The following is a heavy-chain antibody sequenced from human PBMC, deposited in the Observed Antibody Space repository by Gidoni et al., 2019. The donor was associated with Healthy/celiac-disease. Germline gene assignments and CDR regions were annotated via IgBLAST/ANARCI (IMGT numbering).Heavy chain of an antibody. D-gene: IGHD4-17*01. V-gene: IGHV1-2*02. CDR1: GYTFTGYY. CDR2: INPNRGGT. J-gene: IGHJ4*02. CDR3: ARDYGGNSGFDY. Sequence: QVQLVQSGAEVKKPGASVKVYCKASGYTFTGYYMHWVRQAPGQGLEWMGWINPNRGGTNYAQKFQGRVTMTRDTSISTAYMELSRLRSDDTAVYYCARDYGGNSGFDYWGQGTLVTVSS.